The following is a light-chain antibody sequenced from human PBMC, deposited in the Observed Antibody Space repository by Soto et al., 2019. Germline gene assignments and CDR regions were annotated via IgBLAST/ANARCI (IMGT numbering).Light chain of an antibody. CDR3: HQRQSWPRT. CDR2: QTS. Sequence: EILFAPSSAPLALFSSDRVTPSCRASQYINTRLAWYQHRPGQAPRLLIYQTSLRAAGIPARFSASGSGTDFTLTISDVQPEDFALYYCHQRQSWPRTFGQGTKVDI. V-gene: IGKV3-11*01. CDR1: QYINTR. J-gene: IGKJ1*01.